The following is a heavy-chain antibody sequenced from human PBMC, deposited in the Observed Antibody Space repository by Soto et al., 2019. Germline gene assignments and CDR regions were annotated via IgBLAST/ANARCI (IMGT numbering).Heavy chain of an antibody. D-gene: IGHD6-13*01. CDR2: ISSSTSTI. Sequence: EVQLVESGGGLVQPGGSLRLSCAASGFTFSSYSMNWVRQAPGKGLEWVSYISSSTSTIYYADSVKGRFTMSRDNAKNSLYLQMNSLRAEDTAVYYCAREGSSSWYSFDYWGQGTLVTVSS. V-gene: IGHV3-48*01. J-gene: IGHJ4*02. CDR1: GFTFSSYS. CDR3: AREGSSSWYSFDY.